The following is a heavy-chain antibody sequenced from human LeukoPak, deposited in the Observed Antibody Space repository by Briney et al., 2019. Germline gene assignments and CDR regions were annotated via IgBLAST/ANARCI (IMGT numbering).Heavy chain of an antibody. D-gene: IGHD2-2*02. Sequence: SQTLSLTCTVSGGSISSGGYYWSWIRQPPGKGLEWIGYIYHSGSTDYNPSLKSRVTMSVDTSKNQFSLKLTSVTAADTAVYYCARDWGGGCSSTSCYNSPFDYWGQGTLVTVSP. V-gene: IGHV4-30-2*01. CDR1: GGSISSGGYY. CDR2: IYHSGST. J-gene: IGHJ4*02. CDR3: ARDWGGGCSSTSCYNSPFDY.